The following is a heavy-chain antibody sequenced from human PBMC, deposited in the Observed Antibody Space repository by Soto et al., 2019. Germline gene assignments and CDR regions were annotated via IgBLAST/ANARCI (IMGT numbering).Heavy chain of an antibody. J-gene: IGHJ6*02. CDR1: GDSVSSNSAA. CDR2: TYYRSKWYN. CDR3: ARDRQGITMVWGNYYYYGMDV. D-gene: IGHD3-10*01. V-gene: IGHV6-1*01. Sequence: PSQTLSLTCAISGDSVSSNSAAWNWIRQSPSRGLEWLGRTYYRSKWYNDYAVSVKSRITINPDTSKNQFSLQLNSVTPEDTAVYYCARDRQGITMVWGNYYYYGMDVWGQGTTVTVSS.